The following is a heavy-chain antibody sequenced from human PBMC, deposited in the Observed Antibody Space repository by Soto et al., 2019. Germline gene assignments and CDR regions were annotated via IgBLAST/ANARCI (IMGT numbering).Heavy chain of an antibody. J-gene: IGHJ4*02. V-gene: IGHV3-7*01. Sequence: PGGSLRLSCAVSGFTFGSYGMNWVRLIPGKGLEWVAYIKPDGSATYYVDSVKGRFTISRDNAKNSLYLQMNSLRVEDTSVYYCARAGYCGPGCYYYFDYWGQGTLVTVSS. CDR1: GFTFGSYG. D-gene: IGHD2-21*02. CDR2: IKPDGSAT. CDR3: ARAGYCGPGCYYYFDY.